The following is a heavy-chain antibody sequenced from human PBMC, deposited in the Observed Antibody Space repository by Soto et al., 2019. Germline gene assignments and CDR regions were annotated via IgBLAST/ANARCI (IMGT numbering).Heavy chain of an antibody. CDR3: APDVQAHRGSGYPAGDYYYGMDV. CDR1: GGSFSGYY. D-gene: IGHD3-3*01. J-gene: IGHJ6*02. V-gene: IGHV4-34*01. Sequence: SETLSLTCAVYGGSFSGYYWSWIRQPPGKGLEWIGEINHSGSTNYNPSLKSRVTISVDTSKNQFSLKLSSVTAADTAVYYCAPDVQAHRGSGYPAGDYYYGMDVCGQWTSVSVS. CDR2: INHSGST.